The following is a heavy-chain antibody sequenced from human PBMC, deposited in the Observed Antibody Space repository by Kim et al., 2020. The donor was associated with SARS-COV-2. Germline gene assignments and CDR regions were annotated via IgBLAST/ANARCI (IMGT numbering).Heavy chain of an antibody. V-gene: IGHV3-73*01. J-gene: IGHJ1*01. Sequence: GGSLRLSCAASGFTFSGSAMHWVRQASGKGLEWVGRIRSKANSYATAYAASVKGRFTISRDDSKNTAYLQMNSLKTEDTAVYYCMTTVTTSAEYFQHWGQGTLVTVSS. CDR3: MTTVTTSAEYFQH. D-gene: IGHD4-17*01. CDR2: IRSKANSYAT. CDR1: GFTFSGSA.